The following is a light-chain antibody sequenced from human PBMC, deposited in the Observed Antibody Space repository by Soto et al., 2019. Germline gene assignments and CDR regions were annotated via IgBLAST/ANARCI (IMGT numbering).Light chain of an antibody. CDR2: TNN. J-gene: IGLJ2*01. V-gene: IGLV1-44*01. CDR1: SSNIGSNT. CDR3: ATWDDSLNGVV. Sequence: QSVLTQPPSTSGTPGQRVTISCSGSSSNIGSNTVNWYQQLPGTAPKLLIYTNNQRPSGVPDRFSGSKSGASASLAIGGLQSEDEADYYCATWDDSLNGVVFGGGTKGPS.